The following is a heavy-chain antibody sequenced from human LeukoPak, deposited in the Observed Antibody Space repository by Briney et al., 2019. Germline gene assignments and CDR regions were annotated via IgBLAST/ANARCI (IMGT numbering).Heavy chain of an antibody. CDR1: GFTFSSYA. J-gene: IGHJ3*02. CDR2: ISYDGSNK. CDR3: AKVRRAVAGGDAFDI. D-gene: IGHD6-19*01. Sequence: GGSLRLSCAASGFTFSSYAMHWVRQAPGKGLEWVAVISYDGSNKYYADSVKGRFTISRDNSKNTLYLQMNSLRAEDTAVYYCAKVRRAVAGGDAFDIWGQGTMVTVSS. V-gene: IGHV3-30*04.